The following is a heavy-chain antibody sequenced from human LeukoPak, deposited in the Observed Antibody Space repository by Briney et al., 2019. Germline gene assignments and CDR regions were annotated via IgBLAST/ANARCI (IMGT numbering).Heavy chain of an antibody. J-gene: IGHJ4*02. D-gene: IGHD3-3*01. CDR1: GYSISSGYY. CDR2: IYHSGST. CDR3: ARFPDDFWSGYLDY. V-gene: IGHV4-38-2*02. Sequence: PSETLSLTCTVSGYSISSGYYWGWIRQPPGKGLEWIGSIYHSGSTYYNPSLKSRVTISVDTSKHQFSLKLSSVTAADTAVYYCARFPDDFWSGYLDYWGQGTLVTVSS.